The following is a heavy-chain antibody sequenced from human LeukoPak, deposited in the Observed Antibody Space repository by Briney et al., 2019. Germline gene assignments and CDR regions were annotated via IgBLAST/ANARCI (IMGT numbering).Heavy chain of an antibody. CDR3: AKGHSGGVYNWFDP. J-gene: IGHJ5*02. V-gene: IGHV3-9*01. CDR2: ISWNSGSI. Sequence: GGSLRLSCAASGFTFDDYAMHWVRQAPGKGLEWVSGISWNSGSIGYADSVKGRFTISRDNAKNSLYLQMNSLRAEDTALYYCAKGHSGGVYNWFDPWGQGTLVTVSS. CDR1: GFTFDDYA. D-gene: IGHD3-16*01.